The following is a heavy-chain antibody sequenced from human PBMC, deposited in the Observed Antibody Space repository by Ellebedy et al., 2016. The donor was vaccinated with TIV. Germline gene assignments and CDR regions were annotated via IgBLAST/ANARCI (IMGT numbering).Heavy chain of an antibody. CDR1: GFPFDDYA. D-gene: IGHD3-9*01. CDR3: ARLYDVLTNGMDV. CDR2: SSWNSGSI. J-gene: IGHJ6*02. Sequence: GGSLRLXXAASGFPFDDYAMHWVRQAPGKGLEWVSGSSWNSGSIGYADSVKGRFTISRDNAKNSLYLQMNSLRVEDTGVYYCARLYDVLTNGMDVWGPGTTVTVSS. V-gene: IGHV3-9*01.